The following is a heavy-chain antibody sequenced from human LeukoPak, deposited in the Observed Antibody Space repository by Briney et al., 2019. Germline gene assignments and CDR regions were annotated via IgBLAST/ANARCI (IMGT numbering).Heavy chain of an antibody. J-gene: IGHJ5*02. D-gene: IGHD5-12*01. CDR2: IYYSGST. Sequence: SETLSLTCTVSGGSVSSGSYYWSWIRQPPGKGLEWIGYIYYSGSTNYNPSLKSRVTISVDTSKNQFSLKLSSVTAADTAVYYCARGGESGYDTWGQGSLVTVSS. V-gene: IGHV4-61*01. CDR1: GGSVSSGSYY. CDR3: ARGGESGYDT.